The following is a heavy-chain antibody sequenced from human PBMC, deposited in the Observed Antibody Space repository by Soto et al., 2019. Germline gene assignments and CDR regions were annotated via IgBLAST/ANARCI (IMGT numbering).Heavy chain of an antibody. D-gene: IGHD3-3*01. V-gene: IGHV1-69*01. Sequence: QVRLVQSGAAVKKPGSSVKVSCKAFGGTFSSYAISWVRQAPGQGLGWLGGINPIFGTANYAQKYQGRITITAAESTSTAYMEMSSLRSEVRAVYSCAGGRPYYGFWLYFDYWGQGTLVTVSS. CDR2: INPIFGTA. J-gene: IGHJ4*02. CDR1: GGTFSSYA. CDR3: AGGRPYYGFWLYFDY.